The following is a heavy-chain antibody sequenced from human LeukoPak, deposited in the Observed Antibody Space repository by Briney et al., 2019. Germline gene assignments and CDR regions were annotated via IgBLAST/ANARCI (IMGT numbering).Heavy chain of an antibody. CDR1: GFTFSSYW. CDR2: IKQDGSEK. J-gene: IGHJ5*02. Sequence: PGGSLRLSCAASGFTFSSYWMSWVRQAPGKGLEWVANIKQDGSEKYYVDSVKGRFTISRDNAKNSLYLQMNSLRAEDTAVYYCARVRDGSGSYYAFSPPGWFDPWGQGTLVTVSS. CDR3: ARVRDGSGSYYAFSPPGWFDP. D-gene: IGHD3-10*01. V-gene: IGHV3-7*01.